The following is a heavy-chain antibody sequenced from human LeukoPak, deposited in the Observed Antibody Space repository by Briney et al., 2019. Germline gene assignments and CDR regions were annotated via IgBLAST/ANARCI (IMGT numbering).Heavy chain of an antibody. V-gene: IGHV1-18*01. CDR2: ISGYTGST. CDR1: GYTFTSYG. D-gene: IGHD2/OR15-2a*01. J-gene: IGHJ4*02. CDR3: ARDLGIFYFDY. Sequence: ASVKVSCKASGYTFTSYGISWVRQAPGQGLEWMGWISGYTGSTNSAQKFQARVTMTIDTSANTAYMELRGLRSDDTAVYYCARDLGIFYFDYWGQGTLVTVSS.